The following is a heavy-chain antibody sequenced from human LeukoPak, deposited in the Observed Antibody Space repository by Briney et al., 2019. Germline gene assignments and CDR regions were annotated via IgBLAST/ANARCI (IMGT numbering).Heavy chain of an antibody. D-gene: IGHD3-16*01. CDR2: ISAYNGNT. V-gene: IGHV1-18*01. CDR3: AGDGRFGELFDY. Sequence: ASVKVSCKASGYIFSNYGISWVRQAPGQGLGWMGWISAYNGNTNYAQKFQGRVTMTTDTSASTAYMDLRSLRSDDTAVYYCAGDGRFGELFDYWGQGTLVTVSS. J-gene: IGHJ4*02. CDR1: GYIFSNYG.